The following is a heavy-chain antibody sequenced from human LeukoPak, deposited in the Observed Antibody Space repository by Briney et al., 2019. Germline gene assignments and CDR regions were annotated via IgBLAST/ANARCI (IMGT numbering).Heavy chain of an antibody. J-gene: IGHJ3*02. CDR1: GCTFHDYA. CDR2: ITWNSGSV. D-gene: IGHD3/OR15-3a*01. CDR3: AKGLGVASLIVDALDM. Sequence: GGALRLSCEASGCTFHDYAMHWVRQVPGKGLEGVSGITWNSGSVLYADSVRGRFTISRDNAKNSLYLQMNSLIPEDMAFYYCAKGLGVASLIVDALDMWGQGTMVTV. V-gene: IGHV3-9*03.